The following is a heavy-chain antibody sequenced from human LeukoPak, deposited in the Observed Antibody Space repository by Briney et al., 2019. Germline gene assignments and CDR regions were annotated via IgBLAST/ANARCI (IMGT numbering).Heavy chain of an antibody. D-gene: IGHD3-16*01. J-gene: IGHJ5*02. CDR3: ARNCIMITFAGVALGFDP. CDR1: GYTFTSYY. Sequence: GASVKVSCAASGYTFTSYYMHWVRQAPGQGLEWMGIINRSGSSTCYAQTVQGRVTMTRDTAKSTVYMELSSLRAEDTAGYYCARNCIMITFAGVALGFDPWGQGTLVTVSA. V-gene: IGHV1-46*04. CDR2: INRSGSST.